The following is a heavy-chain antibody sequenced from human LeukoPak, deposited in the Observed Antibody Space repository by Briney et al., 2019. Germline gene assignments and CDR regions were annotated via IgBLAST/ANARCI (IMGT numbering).Heavy chain of an antibody. V-gene: IGHV3-72*01. CDR3: VTVSSFYY. Sequence: PGGSLRLSCAASGFTFSDHYMDWVRQAPGKGLEWVGRIRNKANSHTTEYAASVKDRFTISRDDSKNSLYLQMNSLKTEDTAVYYCVTVSSFYYWGQGTLVTVSS. J-gene: IGHJ4*02. CDR2: IRNKANSHTT. CDR1: GFTFSDHY.